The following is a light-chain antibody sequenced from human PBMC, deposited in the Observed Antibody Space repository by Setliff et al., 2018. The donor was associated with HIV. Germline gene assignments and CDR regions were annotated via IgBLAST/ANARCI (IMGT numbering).Light chain of an antibody. Sequence: QSVLTQPPSASGTPGQRVTISCSGSNSNIGTNTVNWYQQLPGAAPKLLIYTNSHRPSGVPDRFSGSKSGTSASLAIGGLRSEDEADYYCASWDDSLKEYVFGTGTKVTVL. CDR1: NSNIGTNT. V-gene: IGLV1-44*01. CDR2: TNS. J-gene: IGLJ1*01. CDR3: ASWDDSLKEYV.